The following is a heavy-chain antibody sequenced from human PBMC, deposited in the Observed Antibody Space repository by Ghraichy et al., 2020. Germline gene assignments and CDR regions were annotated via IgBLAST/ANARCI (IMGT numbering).Heavy chain of an antibody. J-gene: IGHJ3*02. D-gene: IGHD4-17*01. Sequence: PETLSLTCTVSGGSISSYYWSWIRQPPGKGLEWIGYIYYSGSTNYNPSLKSRVTISVDTSKNQFSLKLSSVTAADTAVYYCARDRAYGDYVEGAFDIWGQGTMVTVSS. V-gene: IGHV4-59*01. CDR1: GGSISSYY. CDR3: ARDRAYGDYVEGAFDI. CDR2: IYYSGST.